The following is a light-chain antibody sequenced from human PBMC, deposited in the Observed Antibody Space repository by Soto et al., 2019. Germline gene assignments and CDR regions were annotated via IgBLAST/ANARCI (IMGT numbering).Light chain of an antibody. CDR3: QQYGSSGT. J-gene: IGKJ1*01. CDR2: GAS. Sequence: EIVLTQSPGTLSLSPGERATLSCRASQSVSNNYLAWYQQKPGQAPRLLIYGASNRATGIPDRFSGSGSGTDFTLTISRLEPEDSAVYYCQQYGSSGTSGQGTKVDIK. CDR1: QSVSNNY. V-gene: IGKV3-20*01.